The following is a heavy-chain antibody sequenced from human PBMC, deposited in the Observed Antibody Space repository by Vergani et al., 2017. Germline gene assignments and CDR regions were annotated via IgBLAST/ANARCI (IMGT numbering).Heavy chain of an antibody. V-gene: IGHV3-74*01. CDR2: VNPEGTNT. CDR3: ARXGRIDAEGTELDY. CDR1: GFTFSRHW. D-gene: IGHD1-14*01. Sequence: EVQLVESGGGLVQPGGSLRLSCAASGFTFSRHWMHWVRQAPGKGLVWVSRVNPEGTNTPYADSVKGRFTISRDNAKNMMYLQLNSLRDEDTAVYYCARXGRIDAEGTELDYWVQGTLVTVSS. J-gene: IGHJ4*02.